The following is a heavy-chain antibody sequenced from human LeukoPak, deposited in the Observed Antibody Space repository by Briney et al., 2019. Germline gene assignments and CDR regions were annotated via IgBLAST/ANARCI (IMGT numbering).Heavy chain of an antibody. CDR1: GLTFSSYG. V-gene: IGHV3-48*04. D-gene: IGHD2-15*01. CDR3: ARTSSGGSCYLDY. J-gene: IGHJ4*02. CDR2: ISSSGSTI. Sequence: GGSLRLSCAASGLTFSSYGMNWVRQAPGKGLEWVSYISSSGSTIYYVDSVKGRFTISRDNAKNSLYLQMNSLRAEDTAVYYCARTSSGGSCYLDYWGQGTLVTVSS.